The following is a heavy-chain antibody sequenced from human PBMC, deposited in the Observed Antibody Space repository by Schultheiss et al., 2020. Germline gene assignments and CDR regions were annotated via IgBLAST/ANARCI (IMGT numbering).Heavy chain of an antibody. V-gene: IGHV4-59*12. CDR2: IYYSGST. CDR3: ARGVDYGDYRFDY. CDR1: GGSISSYY. J-gene: IGHJ4*02. D-gene: IGHD4-17*01. Sequence: SETLSLTCTVSGGSISSYYWGWIRQPPGKGLEWIGYIYYSGSTNYNPSLKSRVTISVDTSKNQFSLKLSSVTAADTAVYYCARGVDYGDYRFDYWGQGTLVTVSS.